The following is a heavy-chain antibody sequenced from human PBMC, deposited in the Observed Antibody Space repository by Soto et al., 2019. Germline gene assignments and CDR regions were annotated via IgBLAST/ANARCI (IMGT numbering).Heavy chain of an antibody. Sequence: GGSLRLSCAASGFTFTNYAMTWVRQAPGKGLEWVSAISGSGGSTYYADSVKGRFTISRDNSKNTLYLQMNSLRAEDTAVYYCAKDPYVVGATGFDYWGQGTLVTVSS. CDR2: ISGSGGST. D-gene: IGHD1-26*01. J-gene: IGHJ4*02. V-gene: IGHV3-23*01. CDR3: AKDPYVVGATGFDY. CDR1: GFTFTNYA.